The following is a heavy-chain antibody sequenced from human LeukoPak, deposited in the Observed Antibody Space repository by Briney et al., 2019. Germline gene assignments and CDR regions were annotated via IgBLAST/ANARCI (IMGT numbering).Heavy chain of an antibody. V-gene: IGHV5-51*01. CDR2: IYPSDSDT. D-gene: IGHD2-21*02. CDR1: GYSFANYW. J-gene: IGHJ4*02. CDR3: ARRTADYFDY. Sequence: ESLKISCKGSGYSFANYWIAWVRQLPGKGLEWMAIIYPSDSDTRYSPSFQGQVTISADQSISTAYLQWSSLKASDTAMYYCARRTADYFDYWGQGTLVTVSS.